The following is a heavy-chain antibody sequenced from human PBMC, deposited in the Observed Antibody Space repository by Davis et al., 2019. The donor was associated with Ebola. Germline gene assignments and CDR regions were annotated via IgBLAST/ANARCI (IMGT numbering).Heavy chain of an antibody. J-gene: IGHJ4*02. Sequence: DSVKGRFTISRDNSKNTLYLQMNSLRAEDTAVYYCARGGYCGGDCYSFDYWGQGTLVTVSS. CDR3: ARGGYCGGDCYSFDY. V-gene: IGHV3-30*07. D-gene: IGHD2-21*02.